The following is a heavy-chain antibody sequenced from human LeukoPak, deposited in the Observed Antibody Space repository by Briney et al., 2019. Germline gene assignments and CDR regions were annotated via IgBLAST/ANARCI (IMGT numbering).Heavy chain of an antibody. D-gene: IGHD2-2*01. V-gene: IGHV1-2*02. CDR2: INPNSGGT. CDR3: ARRGVVVVPAANWFDP. J-gene: IGHJ5*02. Sequence: GASVKVSCKASGYTFTTDAMHWVRQAPGQGLEWMGWINPNSGGTNYAQKFQGRVTMTRDTSISTAYMELSRLRSDDTAVYYCARRGVVVVPAANWFDPWGQGTLVTVSS. CDR1: GYTFTTDA.